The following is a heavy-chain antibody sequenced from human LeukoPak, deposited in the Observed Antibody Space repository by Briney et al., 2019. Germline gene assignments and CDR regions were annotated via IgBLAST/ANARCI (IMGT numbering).Heavy chain of an antibody. CDR2: MDSDVSST. Sequence: GRSLSPSWAAAGFTFSSDWMRWVRQAPGEWLGWVSCMDSDVSSTSYADSVKGRFSISRDNAKKTLSLQKTSLRAEDTAVYYCATDPLRIVVVPAAAPNDYYYYGMDVWGQGTTVTVSS. D-gene: IGHD2-2*01. CDR3: ATDPLRIVVVPAAAPNDYYYYGMDV. CDR1: GFTFSSDW. J-gene: IGHJ6*02. V-gene: IGHV3-74*01.